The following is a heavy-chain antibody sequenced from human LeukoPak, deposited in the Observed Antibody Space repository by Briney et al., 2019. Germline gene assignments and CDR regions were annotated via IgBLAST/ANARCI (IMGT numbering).Heavy chain of an antibody. CDR3: ARPQMATIGGAFDI. V-gene: IGHV1-2*02. CDR1: GYTFTGYY. D-gene: IGHD5-24*01. J-gene: IGHJ3*02. CDR2: INPNSGGT. Sequence: ASVKVSCKASGYTFTGYYMHWVRQAPGQGLEWMGWINPNSGGTNYAQKFQGRVTMTRDTSISTAYMELRRLRSDDTAGYYCARPQMATIGGAFDIWGQGTMVTVSS.